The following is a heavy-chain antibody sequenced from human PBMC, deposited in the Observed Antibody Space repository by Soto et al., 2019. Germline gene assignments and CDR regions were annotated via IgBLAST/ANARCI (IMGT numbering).Heavy chain of an antibody. CDR1: GFTFTSYS. J-gene: IGHJ3*02. D-gene: IGHD2-21*01. V-gene: IGHV3-48*01. Sequence: RGSLRLSCAASGFTFTSYSMNWVRQAPGKGLEWVSYIRGTTHYADSVKGRFTISRDNARSSLYLQMNSLRADDTAVYYCARDDSFAFDIWGQGTMVTVSS. CDR2: IRGTT. CDR3: ARDDSFAFDI.